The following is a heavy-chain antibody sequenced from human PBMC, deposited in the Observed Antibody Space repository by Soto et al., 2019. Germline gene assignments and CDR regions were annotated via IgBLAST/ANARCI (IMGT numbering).Heavy chain of an antibody. J-gene: IGHJ4*02. D-gene: IGHD4-17*01. CDR1: GFIFSSYA. CDR2: IKQDGSEK. Sequence: SGGSLRLSCAASGFIFSSYAMSWVRQAPGKGLEWVANIKQDGSEKYSVDSVKGRFTISRDNAKNSLYLQMHSLRAEDTAVYYCAREMTTVTTPDYWGQGTLVTVS. CDR3: AREMTTVTTPDY. V-gene: IGHV3-7*04.